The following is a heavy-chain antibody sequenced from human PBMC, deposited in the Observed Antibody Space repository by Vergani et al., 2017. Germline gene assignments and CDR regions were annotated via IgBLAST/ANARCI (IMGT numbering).Heavy chain of an antibody. J-gene: IGHJ6*03. V-gene: IGHV1-2*02. D-gene: IGHD2-2*01. CDR3: ARDGYPAPHFDHYYYYYMDV. Sequence: QVQLVQSGAEVKKPGASVKVSCKASGYTFTGYYMHWVRQAPGQGLEWMGWINPNSGGTNYAQKFQGRVTMTEDTSTDTAYMELSSLRSEDTAVYYCARDGYPAPHFDHYYYYYMDVWGKGTTVTVSS. CDR2: INPNSGGT. CDR1: GYTFTGYY.